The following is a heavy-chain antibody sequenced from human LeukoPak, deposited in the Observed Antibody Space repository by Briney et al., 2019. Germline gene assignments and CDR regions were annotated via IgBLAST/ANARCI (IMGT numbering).Heavy chain of an antibody. Sequence: SETLSLTCAVYGGSFSGYYWSWIRQPPGKGLEWIGEINHSGSTNYNPSLKSRVTITVDTSKNQFSLKLSSVTAADTAVYYCARGNSHYDYVWGSYRKSYYFDYWGQGTLVTVSS. CDR1: GGSFSGYY. D-gene: IGHD3-16*02. CDR3: ARGNSHYDYVWGSYRKSYYFDY. CDR2: INHSGST. V-gene: IGHV4-34*01. J-gene: IGHJ4*02.